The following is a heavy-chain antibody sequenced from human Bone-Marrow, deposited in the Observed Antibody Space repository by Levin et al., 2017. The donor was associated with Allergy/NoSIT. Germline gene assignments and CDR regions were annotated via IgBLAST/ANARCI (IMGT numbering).Heavy chain of an antibody. D-gene: IGHD3-3*01. CDR2: IYYSGST. CDR3: ARAGYDFWSGYVQNFDY. V-gene: IGHV4-59*01. Sequence: SETLSLTCTVSGGSISSYYWSWIRQPPGKGLEWIGYIYYSGSTNYNPSLKSRVTISVDTSKNQFSLKLSSVTAADTAVYYCARAGYDFWSGYVQNFDYWGQGTLVTVSS. CDR1: GGSISSYY. J-gene: IGHJ4*02.